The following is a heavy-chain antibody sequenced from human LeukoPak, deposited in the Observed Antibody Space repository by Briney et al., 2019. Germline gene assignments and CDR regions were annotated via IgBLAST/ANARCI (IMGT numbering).Heavy chain of an antibody. Sequence: ASVKVSCKASGYTFTSYGISWVRQAPVQGLEWMGWISAYNGNTNYAQKLQGRVTMTTDTSTSTAYMELRSLRSDDTAVYYCARDTSSSGWYSGMDVWGQGTTVTVSS. CDR1: GYTFTSYG. CDR2: ISAYNGNT. J-gene: IGHJ6*02. CDR3: ARDTSSSGWYSGMDV. V-gene: IGHV1-18*01. D-gene: IGHD6-19*01.